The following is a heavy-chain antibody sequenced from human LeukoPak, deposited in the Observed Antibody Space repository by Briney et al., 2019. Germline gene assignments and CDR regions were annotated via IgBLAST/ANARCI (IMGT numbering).Heavy chain of an antibody. J-gene: IGHJ4*02. CDR2: VSFHGTDK. CDR1: GFTFSNYA. V-gene: IGHV3-30*04. CDR3: ARAVPSRQAIDY. Sequence: TGGSLRLSCAASGFTFSNYAMHWVRRAPGKGLDWVAVVSFHGTDKFYADSVKGRFTISRDNSKNTLYLQMNSLIPEDTAVYYCARAVPSRQAIDYWGQGTLVTVSS.